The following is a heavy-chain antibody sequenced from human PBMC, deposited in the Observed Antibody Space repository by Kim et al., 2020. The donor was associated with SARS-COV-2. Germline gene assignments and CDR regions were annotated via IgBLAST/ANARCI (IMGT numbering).Heavy chain of an antibody. V-gene: IGHV4-59*12. J-gene: IGHJ4*02. D-gene: IGHD1-26*01. CDR3: ARDRGRVGAGAYDY. CDR2: IYYSGST. CDR1: GGSISSYY. Sequence: SETLSLTCTVSGGSISSYYWSWIRQPPGKGLEWIGYIYYSGSTNYNPSLKSRVTISVDTSKNQFSLKLSSVTAADTAVYYCARDRGRVGAGAYDYWGQGTLVTVSS.